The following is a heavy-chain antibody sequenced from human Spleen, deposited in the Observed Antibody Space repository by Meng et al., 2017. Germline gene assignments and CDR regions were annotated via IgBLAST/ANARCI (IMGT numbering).Heavy chain of an antibody. Sequence: GESLKISCAVSGFTFSDSAMSWVRQAPGKGLEYVSGISIIGHNTYYADSVQGRFTISRDNSRNTLYLQMNSLRAEDTAVYYCAKEEVPNDYWGQGTRVTSPQ. D-gene: IGHD1-1*01. CDR2: ISIIGHNT. J-gene: IGHJ4*02. CDR1: GFTFSDSA. V-gene: IGHV3-23*01. CDR3: AKEEVPNDY.